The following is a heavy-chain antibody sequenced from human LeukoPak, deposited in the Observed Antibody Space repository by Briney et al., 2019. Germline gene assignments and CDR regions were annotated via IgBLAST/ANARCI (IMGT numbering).Heavy chain of an antibody. Sequence: ASVKVSCKASGYTFTTYDINWVRQATGQGLEWMGWMDPNSGNTGYAQKFQGRVTMTRNTSIRTAYMELSSLRSEDTAVYYCARDQGGGQNYNWFDPWGQGTLVTVSS. J-gene: IGHJ5*02. CDR2: MDPNSGNT. D-gene: IGHD1-26*01. V-gene: IGHV1-8*01. CDR1: GYTFTTYD. CDR3: ARDQGGGQNYNWFDP.